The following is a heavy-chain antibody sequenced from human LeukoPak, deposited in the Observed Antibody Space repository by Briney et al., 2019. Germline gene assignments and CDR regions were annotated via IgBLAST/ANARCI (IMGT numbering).Heavy chain of an antibody. D-gene: IGHD1-26*01. CDR2: IYDSGST. Sequence: SETLSLTCTVSGDSISSYYWNWIRQSPGKGLEWIGYIYDSGSTNYNPSLKSRVTISVDTSKHQFSLNLRSATAADTAVYYCAASGTYSNWFDPWGQGTLVIVSP. CDR3: AASGTYSNWFDP. CDR1: GDSISSYY. V-gene: IGHV4-59*01. J-gene: IGHJ5*02.